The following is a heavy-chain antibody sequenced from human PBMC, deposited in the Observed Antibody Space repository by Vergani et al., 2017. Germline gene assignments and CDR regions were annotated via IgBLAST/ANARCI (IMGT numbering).Heavy chain of an antibody. CDR1: GGSISSSNW. Sequence: QVQLQESGPGLVKPPGTLSLTCAVSGGSISSSNWWSWVRQPPGKGLEWIGGIYHSGSTNYNPSLQSRITIAVDKSKNQFSLKLSSLTAAATAVYYCARYTDYYYGMDVWGQGTTVTVSS. V-gene: IGHV4-4*03. CDR2: IYHSGST. J-gene: IGHJ6*02. CDR3: ARYTDYYYGMDV.